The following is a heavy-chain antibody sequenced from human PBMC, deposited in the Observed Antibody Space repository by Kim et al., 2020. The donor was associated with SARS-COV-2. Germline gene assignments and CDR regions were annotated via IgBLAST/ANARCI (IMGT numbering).Heavy chain of an antibody. Sequence: PSLKSRVTISVDTSKNQFSLKLSSVTAADTAVYYCARGGGRGYSYGYYDYWGQGTLVTVSS. J-gene: IGHJ4*02. V-gene: IGHV4-59*09. D-gene: IGHD5-18*01. CDR3: ARGGGRGYSYGYYDY.